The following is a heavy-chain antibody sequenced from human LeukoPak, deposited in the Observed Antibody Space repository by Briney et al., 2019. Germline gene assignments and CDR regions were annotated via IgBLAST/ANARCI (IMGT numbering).Heavy chain of an antibody. D-gene: IGHD3-10*01. Sequence: GGSLRLSCAASGFTFSSYAMHWVRQAPGKGLEWVTFIRYDGSNKYYADSVKGRFTISRDNSKNTLYLQMNSLRAEDTAVYYCTSGGSGSYVVWGQGTLVTVSS. V-gene: IGHV3-30*02. J-gene: IGHJ4*02. CDR1: GFTFSSYA. CDR3: TSGGSGSYVV. CDR2: IRYDGSNK.